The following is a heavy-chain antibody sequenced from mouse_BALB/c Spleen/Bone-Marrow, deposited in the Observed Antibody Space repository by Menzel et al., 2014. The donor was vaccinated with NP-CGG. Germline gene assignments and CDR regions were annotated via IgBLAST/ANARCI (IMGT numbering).Heavy chain of an antibody. CDR1: GYTFTSYW. V-gene: IGHV1-7*01. Sequence: QVQLQQSGAELAKPGASVKMSCKASGYTFTSYWMHWVKQRPGQGLEWIGYINPSTGYTEYNQKFKDKATLTADKSSGTAYMQLSSLTSEDSAVYYCARSRTGTYFDYWGQGTTLTVSS. D-gene: IGHD4-1*01. CDR3: ARSRTGTYFDY. J-gene: IGHJ2*01. CDR2: INPSTGYT.